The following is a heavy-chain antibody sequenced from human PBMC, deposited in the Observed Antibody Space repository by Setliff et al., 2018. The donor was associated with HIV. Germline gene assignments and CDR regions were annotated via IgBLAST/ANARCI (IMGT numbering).Heavy chain of an antibody. CDR1: GGSISSSSYY. J-gene: IGHJ3*02. Sequence: SETLSLTCTVSGGSISSSSYYWGWIRQPPGNGLEWIGSIYYSGSTYYNPSLKSRVTISVDTSKNQFPLKLSSVTAADTAVYYCARTQTQDAFDIWGQGTMVTVSS. CDR2: IYYSGST. CDR3: ARTQTQDAFDI. V-gene: IGHV4-39*06.